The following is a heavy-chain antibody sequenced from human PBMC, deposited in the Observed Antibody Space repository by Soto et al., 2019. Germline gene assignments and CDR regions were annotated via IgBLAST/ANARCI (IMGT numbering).Heavy chain of an antibody. V-gene: IGHV4-34*01. Sequence: PSETLSLTCAVSGGSFSDYHWSWIRQPPGKGLEWIGEINHSGGTNYNPSLKSRVTISVDTSKNQFSLRLSAVTAADTAVYYCARELGDKASYGLYALYLGTTLTISS. CDR1: GGSFSDYH. D-gene: IGHD4-17*01. CDR3: ARELGDKASYGLYA. CDR2: INHSGGT. J-gene: IGHJ6*02.